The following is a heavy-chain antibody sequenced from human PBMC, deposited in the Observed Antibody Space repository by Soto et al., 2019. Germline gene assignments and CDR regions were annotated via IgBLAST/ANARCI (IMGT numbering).Heavy chain of an antibody. CDR3: ARDRGSGWSGDYNWLDP. Sequence: QVQLVQSGAEVKKPGSSVKVSCKASGGTFSSYAISWVRQAPGQGLEWMGGIIPIFGTANYAQKFQGRVTITADESTSTAYMELSSLRSEDTAVYYCARDRGSGWSGDYNWLDPWGQGTLVTVSS. CDR2: IIPIFGTA. CDR1: GGTFSSYA. J-gene: IGHJ5*02. D-gene: IGHD6-19*01. V-gene: IGHV1-69*01.